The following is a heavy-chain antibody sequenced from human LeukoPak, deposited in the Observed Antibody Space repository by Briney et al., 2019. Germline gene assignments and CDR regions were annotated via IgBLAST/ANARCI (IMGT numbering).Heavy chain of an antibody. CDR2: TYYRSKWYN. V-gene: IGHV6-1*01. CDR1: GDSVSSNNAA. CDR3: ARGLMKLWFDY. Sequence: SQTLSLTCAISGDSVSSNNAAWNCIRQSPARGLDWLGRTYYRSKWYNDYAVSVKSRITINPDTSKNQFSLQLNSVTPEDTAVYYCARGLMKLWFDYWGQGTLVTVSS. D-gene: IGHD5-18*01. J-gene: IGHJ4*02.